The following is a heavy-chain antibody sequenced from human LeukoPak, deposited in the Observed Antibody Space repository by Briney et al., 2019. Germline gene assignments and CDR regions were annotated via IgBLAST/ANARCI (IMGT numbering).Heavy chain of an antibody. CDR1: GFTFSSYW. V-gene: IGHV3-74*01. D-gene: IGHD5-12*01. Sequence: GGSLRLSCAAAGFTFSSYWMHWVRQAPGKGLVWVSRINSDGSSTSYADSVKGRVTISRDNAKNTLYLQMNSLRAEDTAVYYCASLIRVVATTYYYYYYYMDVWGKGTTVTVSS. CDR2: INSDGSST. J-gene: IGHJ6*03. CDR3: ASLIRVVATTYYYYYYYMDV.